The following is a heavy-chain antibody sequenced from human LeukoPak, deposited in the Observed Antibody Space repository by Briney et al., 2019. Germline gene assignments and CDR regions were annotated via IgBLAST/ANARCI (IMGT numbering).Heavy chain of an antibody. V-gene: IGHV3-48*03. D-gene: IGHD6-19*01. Sequence: GGSLRLSCAASGFTFSSYEMNWVRQAPGKGLEWISYISSSGSPTFYAESVKGRFTISRDNAKNSLYLQMNGLRDEDTAVYYCASLSGAGSPYYWGQGTLVTVSS. CDR1: GFTFSSYE. J-gene: IGHJ4*02. CDR2: ISSSGSPT. CDR3: ASLSGAGSPYY.